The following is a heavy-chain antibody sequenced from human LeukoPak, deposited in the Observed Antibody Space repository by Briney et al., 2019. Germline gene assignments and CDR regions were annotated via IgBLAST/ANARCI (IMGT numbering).Heavy chain of an antibody. Sequence: SETLSLTCSVSGGSISSHYWTWMRQPPGKGLEWIGYISYSGITNYNPSLKSRVSTSVDTSMNQLSLKVNSVTTADTAVYYCARLAVAGDYDHFYFYMDVWGKGTTVTVSS. J-gene: IGHJ6*03. D-gene: IGHD6-19*01. CDR2: ISYSGIT. V-gene: IGHV4-59*11. CDR3: ARLAVAGDYDHFYFYMDV. CDR1: GGSISSHY.